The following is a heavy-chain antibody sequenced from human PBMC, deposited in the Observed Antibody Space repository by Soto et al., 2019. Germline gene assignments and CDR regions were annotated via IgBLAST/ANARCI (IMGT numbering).Heavy chain of an antibody. J-gene: IGHJ6*02. V-gene: IGHV3-23*01. CDR2: ISGSGGST. D-gene: IGHD4-17*01. Sequence: EVQLLESGGGLVQPGGSLRLSCAASGFSFSSYAMSWVRQAPGKGLEWVSAISGSGGSTYYADSVKGRFTISRDNSKNTLYLQLNSLRAEDTAVYYCAIHTLTLYYYDGMDVWGPGTTVTVAS. CDR1: GFSFSSYA. CDR3: AIHTLTLYYYDGMDV.